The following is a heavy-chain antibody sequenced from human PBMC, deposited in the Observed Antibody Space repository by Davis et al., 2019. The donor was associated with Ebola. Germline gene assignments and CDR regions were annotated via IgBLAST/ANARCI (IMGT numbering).Heavy chain of an antibody. CDR2: ISSNGGST. Sequence: GGSLRLSCSASGFTFSSYAMHWVRQAPGKGLEYVSAISSNGGSTYYADSVKGRFTISRDNSKNTLYLQMSSLRAEDTAVHYCVKGDIVVVPAAIPSYYYYYGMDVWGQGTTVTVSS. V-gene: IGHV3-64D*08. CDR1: GFTFSSYA. D-gene: IGHD2-2*02. J-gene: IGHJ6*02. CDR3: VKGDIVVVPAAIPSYYYYYGMDV.